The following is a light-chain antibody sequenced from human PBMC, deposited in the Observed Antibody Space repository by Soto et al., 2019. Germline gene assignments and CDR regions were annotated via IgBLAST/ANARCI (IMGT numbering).Light chain of an antibody. Sequence: QSALTQPASVSGSPGQWITISCTGTSSDVGGYNYVSWYQQHPGKAPKLMIYEVSNRPSGVSNRFSGSKSGNTASLTISGLQAEDEADYYCSSYTRSSTLGVFGTGTKLTVL. CDR2: EVS. CDR1: SSDVGGYNY. V-gene: IGLV2-14*01. J-gene: IGLJ1*01. CDR3: SSYTRSSTLGV.